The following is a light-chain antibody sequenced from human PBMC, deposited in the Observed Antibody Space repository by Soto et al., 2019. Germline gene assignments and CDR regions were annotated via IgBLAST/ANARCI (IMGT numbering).Light chain of an antibody. CDR1: SNDVGGYNY. CDR2: EVS. CDR3: TSYTTSSTWV. J-gene: IGLJ3*02. V-gene: IGLV2-14*01. Sequence: QSALTQPASVSGSPGQSITISCTGTSNDVGGYNYVSWYQHHPGKAPKVMIYEVSNRPSGVSNRFSGSKSGNTASLTISGLQAEDEADYYCTSYTTSSTWVFGGGTKLTVL.